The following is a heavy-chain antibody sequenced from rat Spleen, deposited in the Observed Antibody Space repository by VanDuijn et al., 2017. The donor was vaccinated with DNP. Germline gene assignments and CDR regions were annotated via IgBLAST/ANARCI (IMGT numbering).Heavy chain of an antibody. CDR1: GFTFSDYY. V-gene: IGHV5-20*01. CDR2: ITNTGGST. CDR3: TRETGSY. Sequence: EVQLVESGGGPVQPGRSLKLSCAASGFTFSDYYMAWVRQAPKKGLEWVASITNTGGSTYYPDSVKGRFTISRDNAKSTLYLQMNSLRSEDTATYYCTRETGSYWGQGVMVTVSS. J-gene: IGHJ2*01. D-gene: IGHD5-1*01.